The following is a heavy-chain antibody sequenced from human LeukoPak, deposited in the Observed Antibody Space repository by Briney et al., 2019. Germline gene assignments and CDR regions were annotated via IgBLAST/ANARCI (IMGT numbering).Heavy chain of an antibody. CDR3: EKDLYSYDGSDY. Sequence: GGSLRLSCAAPGFTFGSYAMSGVRKAPGKGLYWVSGISGSGGSTYYADSVKGRFTIPGDNSKNTLYRQMNSRRADDTAVYYCEKDLYSYDGSDYWGQGTLATVSA. V-gene: IGHV3-23*01. J-gene: IGHJ4*02. D-gene: IGHD3-22*01. CDR2: ISGSGGST. CDR1: GFTFGSYA.